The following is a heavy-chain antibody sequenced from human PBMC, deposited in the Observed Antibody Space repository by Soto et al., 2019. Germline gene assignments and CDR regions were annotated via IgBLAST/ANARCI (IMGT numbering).Heavy chain of an antibody. D-gene: IGHD3-3*01. CDR2: IKSKTDGGTT. CDR3: TTPYDFWSGDYYYYYMDV. J-gene: IGHJ6*03. V-gene: IGHV3-15*01. Sequence: GGSLRLSCAASGFTFSNAWMSWVRQAPGKGLEWVGRIKSKTDGGTTDYAAPVKGRFTISRDDSKNTLYLQMNSLKTEDTAVYYCTTPYDFWSGDYYYYYMDVWGKGTTVTVSS. CDR1: GFTFSNAW.